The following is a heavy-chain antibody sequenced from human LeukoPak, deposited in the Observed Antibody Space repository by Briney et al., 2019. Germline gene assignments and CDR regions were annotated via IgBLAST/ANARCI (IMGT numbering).Heavy chain of an antibody. D-gene: IGHD5-24*01. CDR1: GGSISSYY. CDR3: ARARWPTPYYYYYMDV. CDR2: IYYSGST. Sequence: SETLSLTCTASGGSISSYYWSWIRQPPGKGLEWIGYIYYSGSTNYNPSLKSRVTISVDTSKNQFSLKLSSVTAADTAVYYCARARWPTPYYYYYMDVWGKGTTVTVSS. V-gene: IGHV4-59*01. J-gene: IGHJ6*03.